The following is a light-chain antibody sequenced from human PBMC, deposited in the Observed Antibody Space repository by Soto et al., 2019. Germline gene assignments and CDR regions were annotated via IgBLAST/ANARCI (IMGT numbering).Light chain of an antibody. CDR3: ASYAGYYV. CDR2: DVT. V-gene: IGLV2-11*01. CDR1: SSDVGGSDY. Sequence: QSALTQPRSVSGSPGQSVTISCTGTSSDVGGSDYVSWCQHHPGKAPKLVIYDVTKRPSGVPDRFSGSKSGNTASLTISGRQAEDEADYYCASYAGYYVFGTGTKLTVL. J-gene: IGLJ1*01.